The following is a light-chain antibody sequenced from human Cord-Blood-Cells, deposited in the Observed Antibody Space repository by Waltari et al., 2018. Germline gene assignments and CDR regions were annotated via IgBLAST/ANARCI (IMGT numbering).Light chain of an antibody. CDR1: QSLVYSDGNTY. Sequence: DVVMTQSPLSLPVTLGQPASISCRSSQSLVYSDGNTYLNWFQQSPGKSPRRLIFKVSNLDSEVPDRVRGSGSGTDFTLKISRVEAEDVGVYYGMQGTHRITFGQGTRLEIK. V-gene: IGKV2-30*01. CDR3: MQGTHRIT. J-gene: IGKJ5*01. CDR2: KVS.